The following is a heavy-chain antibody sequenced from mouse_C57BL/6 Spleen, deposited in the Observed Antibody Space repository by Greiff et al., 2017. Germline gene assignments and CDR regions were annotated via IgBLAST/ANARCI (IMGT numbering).Heavy chain of an antibody. D-gene: IGHD2-4*01. Sequence: VQLKESGPGLVAPSQSLSITCTVSGFSLTSYAISWVRQPPGKGLEWLGVLWTGGGTNYNSALKSRLSISTDNSKSQVFLKMNRLQTDDTAKYYWARSGEYDYDGGYAMDYWGQGTSDTVSS. CDR2: LWTGGGT. V-gene: IGHV2-9-1*01. CDR1: GFSLTSYA. J-gene: IGHJ4*01. CDR3: ARSGEYDYDGGYAMDY.